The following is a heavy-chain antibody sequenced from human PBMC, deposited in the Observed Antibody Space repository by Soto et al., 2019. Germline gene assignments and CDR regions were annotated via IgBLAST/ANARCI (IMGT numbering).Heavy chain of an antibody. CDR2: ISSGGSTI. Sequence: EVQLVESGGGLVQPGGSLRLSCAASGFTFSTYRMNWVRQAPGKGLEWVSYISSGGSTIYSADSVKGRFTISRDNAKNSLYLQMDSLRADDTAVYYATRSAYMDVWGTGTPVTVSS. J-gene: IGHJ6*03. CDR3: TRSAYMDV. D-gene: IGHD2-2*01. CDR1: GFTFSTYR. V-gene: IGHV3-48*01.